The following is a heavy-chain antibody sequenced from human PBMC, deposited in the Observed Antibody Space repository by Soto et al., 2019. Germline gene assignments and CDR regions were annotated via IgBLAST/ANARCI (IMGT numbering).Heavy chain of an antibody. CDR1: GGSISSSSYY. CDR3: ARLTRVVVPAATNGIDY. J-gene: IGHJ4*02. V-gene: IGHV4-39*01. D-gene: IGHD2-2*01. Sequence: SETLSLTCTVSGGSISSSSYYWGWIRQPPGKGLEWIGSIYYSGSTYYNPSLKSRVTISVDTSKNQCSLKLSSVTAADTAVYYCARLTRVVVPAATNGIDYWGQGTLVTVSS. CDR2: IYYSGST.